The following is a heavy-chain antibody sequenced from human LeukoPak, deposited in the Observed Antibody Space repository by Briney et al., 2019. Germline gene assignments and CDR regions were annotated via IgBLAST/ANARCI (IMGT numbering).Heavy chain of an antibody. Sequence: ASVKVSCKASGYTFTSYDINWVRQATGQGLEWMGWMNPNSGGTNYAQKFQGRVTMTRDTSISTAYMELSRLRSDDTAVYYCARDLIVVVTASLGYWGQGTLVTVSS. CDR1: GYTFTSYD. CDR2: MNPNSGGT. V-gene: IGHV1-2*02. J-gene: IGHJ4*02. D-gene: IGHD2-21*02. CDR3: ARDLIVVVTASLGY.